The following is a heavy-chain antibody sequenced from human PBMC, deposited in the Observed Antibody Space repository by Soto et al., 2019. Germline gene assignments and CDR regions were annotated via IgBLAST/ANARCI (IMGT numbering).Heavy chain of an antibody. CDR1: GFTFSNYS. CDR3: AIAQKGAHCSGGSCHYYYVMDV. J-gene: IGHJ6*02. V-gene: IGHV3-30-3*01. D-gene: IGHD2-15*01. CDR2: TSYDGNNK. Sequence: QVQLVESGGGVVQPGTSLRLSCTASGFTFSNYSMHWVRQAPGKGLEWVAVTSYDGNNKYYADSVKGRFTISRDNSKNTMYVQMISLRGEDTAIYYCAIAQKGAHCSGGSCHYYYVMDVWGQGTTVTVSS.